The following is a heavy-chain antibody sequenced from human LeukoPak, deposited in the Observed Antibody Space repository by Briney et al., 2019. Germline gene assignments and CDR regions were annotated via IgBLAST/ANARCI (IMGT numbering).Heavy chain of an antibody. D-gene: IGHD2-15*01. CDR3: ARLDIVVVVAASGLTNWFDP. CDR2: ISGSGGST. Sequence: GRSLRLSCAASGFTFSVYAMTWVRQAPGKGLQWVSGISGSGGSTYYADFVKGRFTISRDNSKNTLYLQMNSLRAEDTAVYYCARLDIVVVVAASGLTNWFDPWGQGTLVTVSS. J-gene: IGHJ5*02. CDR1: GFTFSVYA. V-gene: IGHV3-23*01.